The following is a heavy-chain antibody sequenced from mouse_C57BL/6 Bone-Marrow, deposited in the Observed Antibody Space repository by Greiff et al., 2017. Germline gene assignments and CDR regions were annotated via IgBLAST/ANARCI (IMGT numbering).Heavy chain of an antibody. CDR2: IDPSDSYT. J-gene: IGHJ3*01. D-gene: IGHD1-1*01. CDR3: ARGFGYGSPSFAY. Sequence: VQLQQPGAELVMPGASVKLSCKASGYTFTSYWMHWVKQRPGQGLEWIGEIDPSDSYTNYNQKFKGKSTLTVDKSSSTAYMQLSSLTSEDSAVYYCARGFGYGSPSFAYWGQGTLVTVSA. CDR1: GYTFTSYW. V-gene: IGHV1-69*01.